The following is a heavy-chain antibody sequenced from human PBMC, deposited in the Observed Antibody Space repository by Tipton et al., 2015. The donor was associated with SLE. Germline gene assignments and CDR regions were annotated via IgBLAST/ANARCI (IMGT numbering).Heavy chain of an antibody. CDR1: GFTFSSYA. J-gene: IGHJ3*02. D-gene: IGHD6-13*01. V-gene: IGHV3-23*01. CDR3: ARGGVAGHDGFDI. Sequence: SLRLSCAASGFTFSSYAMSWVRQAPGKGLEWVSAISGSGGSTYYADSVKGRFTISRDNSKNILYLQMNSLRAEDTAVYYCARGGVAGHDGFDIWGQGTMVTVSS. CDR2: ISGSGGST.